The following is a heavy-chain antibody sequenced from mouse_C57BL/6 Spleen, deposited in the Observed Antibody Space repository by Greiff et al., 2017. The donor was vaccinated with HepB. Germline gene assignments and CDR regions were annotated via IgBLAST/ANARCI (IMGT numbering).Heavy chain of an antibody. V-gene: IGHV5-6*01. CDR3: ARPRSAY. J-gene: IGHJ3*01. Sequence: DVQLVESGGDLVKPGGSLKLSCAASGFTFSSYGMSWVRQTPDKRLEWVATISSGGSYTYYPDSVKGRFTISRDNAKNTLYLQMSSLKSEDTAMYYCARPRSAYWGQGTLVTVSA. CDR1: GFTFSSYG. CDR2: ISSGGSYT.